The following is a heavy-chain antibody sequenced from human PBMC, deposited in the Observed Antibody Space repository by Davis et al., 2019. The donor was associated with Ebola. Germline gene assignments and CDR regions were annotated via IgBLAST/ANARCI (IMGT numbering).Heavy chain of an antibody. Sequence: SETLSLTCTVSSGSISSSNYYWGWIRQSPGKGLEWIGSIYDSGTTYYNPSLKSRVTLSVDRSTNQFSLKLTSVTAADTAVYYCARGDYAGSSFDYWGQGTLVTVSS. V-gene: IGHV4-39*07. CDR3: ARGDYAGSSFDY. J-gene: IGHJ4*02. CDR1: SGSISSSNYY. CDR2: IYDSGTT. D-gene: IGHD4-17*01.